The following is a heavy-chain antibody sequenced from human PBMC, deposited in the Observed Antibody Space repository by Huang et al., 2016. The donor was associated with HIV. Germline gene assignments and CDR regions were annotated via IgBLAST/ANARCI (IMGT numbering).Heavy chain of an antibody. Sequence: VESGGRLVQPGGSIRLSCVGSTFTFGAYWMSWVRQSPGKELEWVANIKQDESEKYYVESVKGRFNISRDNAKKVLFLEMNNVRVEDTATYYCATKTAAMDIWGQGTTVTVS. V-gene: IGHV3-7*01. CDR1: TFTFGAYW. D-gene: IGHD1-7*01. J-gene: IGHJ6*02. CDR2: IKQDESEK. CDR3: ATKTAAMDI.